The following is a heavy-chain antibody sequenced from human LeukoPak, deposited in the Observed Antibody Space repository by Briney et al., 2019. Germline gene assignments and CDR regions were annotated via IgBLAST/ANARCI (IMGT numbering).Heavy chain of an antibody. D-gene: IGHD2-2*01. CDR1: GYSIGSGYY. Sequence: SETLSLTCAVSGYSIGSGYYWVWIRQPPGKGLEWIGSVYHTGSTYYNPSLKSRVTISVDTSKNQFSLKLSSVTAADTAVYYCARQFGSTNKNWFDPWGQGTLVTVSS. CDR2: VYHTGST. CDR3: ARQFGSTNKNWFDP. J-gene: IGHJ5*02. V-gene: IGHV4-38-2*01.